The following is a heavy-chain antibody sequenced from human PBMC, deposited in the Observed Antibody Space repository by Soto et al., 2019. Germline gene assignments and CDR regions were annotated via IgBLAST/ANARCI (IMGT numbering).Heavy chain of an antibody. J-gene: IGHJ5*02. V-gene: IGHV3-48*02. CDR3: ARDQGCSSTSCYSNWFDP. Sequence: EVQLVESGGGLVQPGGSLRLSCADSGFTFSSYSLNWVRQAPGKGLEWVSYISSSSSTIYYADSVKGRFTISRDNAKNSLYLQMNSLREEDTAVYYCARDQGCSSTSCYSNWFDPWGQGTLVTVSS. D-gene: IGHD2-2*01. CDR2: ISSSSSTI. CDR1: GFTFSSYS.